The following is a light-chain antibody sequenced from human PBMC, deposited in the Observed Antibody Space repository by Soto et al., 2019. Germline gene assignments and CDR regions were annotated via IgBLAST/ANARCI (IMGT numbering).Light chain of an antibody. J-gene: IGKJ1*01. Sequence: EIVMTQSPDTLSVYPGERVTVSCRASQSISSNLAWYQQRPGLAPRLLIYDASTRATGIPARFSGSGSGTEFTLTISSLQSEDCAIYYCQQYTNWRTFGQGPRWIS. CDR3: QQYTNWRT. CDR1: QSISSN. V-gene: IGKV3-15*01. CDR2: DAS.